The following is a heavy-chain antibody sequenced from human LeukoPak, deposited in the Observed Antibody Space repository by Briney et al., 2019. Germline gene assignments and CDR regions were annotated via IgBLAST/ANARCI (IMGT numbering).Heavy chain of an antibody. D-gene: IGHD6-13*01. CDR2: ISGSGGST. CDR1: GFSFSTFW. CDR3: AKIWGAAAVPGDDY. J-gene: IGHJ4*02. Sequence: GGSLRLSCAASGFSFSTFWMSWVRQAPGKGLEWVSAISGSGGSTYYADSVKGRFTISRDNSKNTLYLQMNSLRAEDTAVYYCAKIWGAAAVPGDDYWGQGTLVTVSS. V-gene: IGHV3-23*01.